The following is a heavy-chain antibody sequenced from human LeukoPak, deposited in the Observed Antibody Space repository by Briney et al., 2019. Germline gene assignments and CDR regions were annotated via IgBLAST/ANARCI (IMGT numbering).Heavy chain of an antibody. CDR2: IIPILGTA. V-gene: IGHV1-69*06. Sequence: SVKVSCKASGGTFSSYAISWVRQAPGQGLEWMGGIIPILGTANYAQKFQGRVTITADKSTSTAYMELSSLRSEDTAVYYCARSMVREQQPNDAFDIWGQGTMVTVSS. CDR1: GGTFSSYA. CDR3: ARSMVREQQPNDAFDI. D-gene: IGHD3-10*01. J-gene: IGHJ3*02.